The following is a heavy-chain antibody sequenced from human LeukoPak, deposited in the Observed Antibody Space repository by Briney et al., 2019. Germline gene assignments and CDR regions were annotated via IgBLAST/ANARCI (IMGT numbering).Heavy chain of an antibody. V-gene: IGHV1-3*01. D-gene: IGHD2-15*01. CDR3: ARVDYCSGGSCYGIDY. Sequence: ASVKVSCKASGYTFTSYAMHWVRQAPGQRLEWMGWINAGNGNTKYSQKFQGRVTITRDTSASTAYMELSSLRSEDTAVYYCARVDYCSGGSCYGIDYWGQGTLVTVSS. CDR2: INAGNGNT. CDR1: GYTFTSYA. J-gene: IGHJ4*02.